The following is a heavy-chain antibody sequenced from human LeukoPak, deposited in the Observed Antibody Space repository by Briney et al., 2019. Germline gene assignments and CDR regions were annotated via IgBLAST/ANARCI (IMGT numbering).Heavy chain of an antibody. CDR2: IYHSGST. D-gene: IGHD3-22*01. V-gene: IGHV4-30-2*01. J-gene: IGHJ3*02. Sequence: PSETLSLTCAVSGGSISSGGYSRSWIRQPPGKGLEWIGYIYHSGSTYYNPSLKSRVTISVDRSKNQFSLKLSSVTAADTAVYYCATYYYDSSGYRAVGAFDIWGQGTMVTVSS. CDR3: ATYYYDSSGYRAVGAFDI. CDR1: GGSISSGGYS.